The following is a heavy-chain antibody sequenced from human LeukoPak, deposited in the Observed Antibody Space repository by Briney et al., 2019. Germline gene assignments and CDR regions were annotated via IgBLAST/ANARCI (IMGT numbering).Heavy chain of an antibody. CDR3: ARGYCSSTSCPWHYGMDV. J-gene: IGHJ6*02. CDR2: IYHSGST. Sequence: SETLSLTCAVSGXXIXSGGYSWSWIRQXXXXXLEXIGYIYHSGSTYYNPSLKSRVTISVDRSKNQFSLKLSSVTAADTAVYYCARGYCSSTSCPWHYGMDVWGQGTTVTVSS. CDR1: GXXIXSGGYS. D-gene: IGHD2-2*01. V-gene: IGHV4-30-2*01.